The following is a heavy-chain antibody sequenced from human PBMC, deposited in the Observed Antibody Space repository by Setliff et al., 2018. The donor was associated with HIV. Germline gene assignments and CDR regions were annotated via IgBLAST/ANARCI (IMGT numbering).Heavy chain of an antibody. CDR3: VLRVFGPIEY. V-gene: IGHV4-34*01. D-gene: IGHD5-12*01. CDR2: INHFGST. CDR1: GGSFSDYF. Sequence: SETLSLTCAVYGGSFSDYFWTWIRQPPGKGLEWIGDINHFGSTNYNPSLKSRVTISVDTSKNQFSLKLTSVTAADTAVYYCVLRVFGPIEYWGQGNQVTVSS. J-gene: IGHJ4*02.